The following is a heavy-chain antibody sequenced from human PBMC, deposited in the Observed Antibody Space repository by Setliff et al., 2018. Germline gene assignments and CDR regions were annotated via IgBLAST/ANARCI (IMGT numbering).Heavy chain of an antibody. CDR1: GFTVSDNY. Sequence: QSGGSLRLSCAASGFTVSDNYMNWVRQAPGKGLEWVSVIYSGGTTYYAGSVKGRFTISRDNSKNTLYLQMNSLRAEDTAVYYCASPGYRSAWYYVYWGQGTLVTVSS. J-gene: IGHJ4*02. D-gene: IGHD6-19*01. CDR3: ASPGYRSAWYYVY. CDR2: IYSGGTT. V-gene: IGHV3-66*02.